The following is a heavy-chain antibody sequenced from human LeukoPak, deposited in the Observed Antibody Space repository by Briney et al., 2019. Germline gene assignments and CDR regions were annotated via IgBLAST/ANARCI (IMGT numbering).Heavy chain of an antibody. CDR2: ISAYNGNT. D-gene: IGHD5-18*01. V-gene: IGHV1-18*04. Sequence: APVKVSCKASGYTFTTYGISWVRQAPGQGLEWMGWISAYNGNTNYAQKLQGRVTMTTDTSTSTAYMELRSLRSDDTAVYYCARIYSYGNGVYYFDYWGQGTLVIVSS. J-gene: IGHJ4*02. CDR1: GYTFTTYG. CDR3: ARIYSYGNGVYYFDY.